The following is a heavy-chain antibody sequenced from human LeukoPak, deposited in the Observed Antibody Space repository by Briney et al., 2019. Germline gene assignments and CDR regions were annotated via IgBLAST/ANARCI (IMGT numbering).Heavy chain of an antibody. V-gene: IGHV4-59*01. CDR3: ARVAYSYGSYGMDV. Sequence: KASETLSLTCTVSGGSISGYYWSWIRQSAGKGLEWIGYIYYSGSTNYNPSLKSRVTISVDTSKNQFSLKLSSVTAADTAVYYCARVAYSYGSYGMDVWGQGTTVTVSS. CDR2: IYYSGST. D-gene: IGHD5-18*01. J-gene: IGHJ6*02. CDR1: GGSISGYY.